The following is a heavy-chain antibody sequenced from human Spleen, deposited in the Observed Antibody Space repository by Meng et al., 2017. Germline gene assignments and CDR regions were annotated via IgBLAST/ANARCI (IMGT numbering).Heavy chain of an antibody. V-gene: IGHV3-30*03. CDR3: ARWNGNTAYDY. Sequence: QVQLVESGGGVVQPGMSLRLSCAASGFTFRNYGMHWVRQAPGKGLEWVTLISNDGSIKYYADSVKGRFTISRDNSKNTLYLQMNSLRADDTAVYYCARWNGNTAYDYWGQGTLVTVSS. CDR2: ISNDGSIK. CDR1: GFTFRNYG. J-gene: IGHJ4*02. D-gene: IGHD1/OR15-1a*01.